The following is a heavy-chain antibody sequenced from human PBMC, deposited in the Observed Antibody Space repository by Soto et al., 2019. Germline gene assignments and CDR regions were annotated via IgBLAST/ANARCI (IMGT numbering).Heavy chain of an antibody. CDR3: ARRFVGGTYPNGFDP. CDR2: IYFSGDT. Sequence: QVQLRESGPGLVKPSQTLSLTCTVSDGSISSGAYYWSWIRQPPGKGLEWIGYIYFSGDTYYNPSLKGRLSISRGTSKHPFFLRLSSVTAADTAVYYCARRFVGGTYPNGFDPWGQGTLVTVSS. J-gene: IGHJ5*02. D-gene: IGHD6-19*01. CDR1: DGSISSGAYY. V-gene: IGHV4-30-4*01.